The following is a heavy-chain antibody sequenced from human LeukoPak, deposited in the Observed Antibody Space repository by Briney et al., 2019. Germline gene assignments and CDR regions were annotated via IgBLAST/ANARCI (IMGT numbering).Heavy chain of an antibody. J-gene: IGHJ4*02. D-gene: IGHD1-1*01. V-gene: IGHV3-11*06. CDR1: GFTFSDYF. CDR3: ARSGREATEIDN. CDR2: INGRGTYI. Sequence: GGSLRLSCAASGFTFSDYFMSWVRQAPGKGLEWLSYINGRGTYIDYAESLKGRITISRDNAQNSLYLQMNSLRVEDTAVYYCARSGREATEIDNWGQGTLVTVSS.